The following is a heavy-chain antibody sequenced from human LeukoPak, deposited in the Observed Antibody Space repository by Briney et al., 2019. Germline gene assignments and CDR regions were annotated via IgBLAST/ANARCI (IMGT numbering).Heavy chain of an antibody. V-gene: IGHV3-30*02. CDR3: AKEIVVVPAAIWVGFDY. D-gene: IGHD2-2*02. Sequence: GGSLRLSCAASGFTFSSYGMHLVRQAPGKGLEWVAFIRYDGSNKYYADSVKGRFTISRDNSKNTLYLQMNSLRAEDTAVYYCAKEIVVVPAAIWVGFDYWGQGTLVTVSS. J-gene: IGHJ4*02. CDR1: GFTFSSYG. CDR2: IRYDGSNK.